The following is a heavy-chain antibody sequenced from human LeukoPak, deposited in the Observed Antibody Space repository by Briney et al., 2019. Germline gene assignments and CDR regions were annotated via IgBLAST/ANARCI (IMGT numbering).Heavy chain of an antibody. V-gene: IGHV4-34*01. D-gene: IGHD3-10*01. Sequence: SETLSLTCAVYGGSFSGYYWSWIRQPPGKGLEWIGEFNHSGSTNYNPSLKSRVTISVDTSKNQFSLKLSSVTAADTAVYYCARGGYYYGSGSYYKPSYYYYGMDVWGQGTTVTVSS. CDR1: GGSFSGYY. CDR3: ARGGYYYGSGSYYKPSYYYYGMDV. J-gene: IGHJ6*02. CDR2: FNHSGST.